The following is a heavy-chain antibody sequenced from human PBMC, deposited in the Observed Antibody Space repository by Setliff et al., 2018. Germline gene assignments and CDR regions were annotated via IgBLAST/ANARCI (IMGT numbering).Heavy chain of an antibody. D-gene: IGHD2-2*01. Sequence: SETLSLTCAVSGYSISSGYYWGWIRQPPGKGLEWIGEINHSGSTNYNPSLKSRVTISVDTSKNQFSLKLSSVTAADTAVYYCARGVYCSSTSCSPGLNWLDPWGQGTLVTVSS. CDR2: INHSGST. V-gene: IGHV4-38-2*01. CDR1: GYSISSGYY. J-gene: IGHJ5*02. CDR3: ARGVYCSSTSCSPGLNWLDP.